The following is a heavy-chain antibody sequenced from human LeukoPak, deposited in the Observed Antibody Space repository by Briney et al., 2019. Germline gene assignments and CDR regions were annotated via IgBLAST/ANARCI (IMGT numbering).Heavy chain of an antibody. CDR2: INPNSGGT. D-gene: IGHD2-2*01. CDR3: ARDADCSSTSCYGGLRNWFDP. CDR1: GYTFTGYY. J-gene: IGHJ5*02. V-gene: IGHV1-2*02. Sequence: GASVKVSCKASGYTFTGYYMHWVRQAPGQGLEWMGWINPNSGGTNYAQKFQGRVTMTRDTSISTAYMELSRLRSDDMAVYYCARDADCSSTSCYGGLRNWFDPWGQGTLVTVSS.